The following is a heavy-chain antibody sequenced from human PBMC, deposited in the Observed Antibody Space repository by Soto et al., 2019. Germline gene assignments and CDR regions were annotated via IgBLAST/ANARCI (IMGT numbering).Heavy chain of an antibody. CDR1: GGSISSGGYY. V-gene: IGHV4-31*03. CDR3: ARLWFGELLLDY. J-gene: IGHJ4*02. D-gene: IGHD3-10*01. Sequence: QVQLQESGPGLVRPSQTLSLTCTVSGGSISSGGYYWSWIRQHPGKGLEWIGYIYYSGSTYYNPSLKSRVTISVDTSKNQFSLKLSSVTAAVTAVYYCARLWFGELLLDYWGQGTLVTVSS. CDR2: IYYSGST.